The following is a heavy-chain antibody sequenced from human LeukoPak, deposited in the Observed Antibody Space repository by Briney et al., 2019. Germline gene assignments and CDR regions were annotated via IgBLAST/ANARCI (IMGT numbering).Heavy chain of an antibody. CDR2: IKQDGSEK. Sequence: GGSLRLSCAASGFTFSSYWMSWVRQAPGKGLEWVANIKQDGSEKYHVDSVKGRFTISRDNAKNSLYLQMNSLRAEDTAVYYCARKVAAGYYYYYYYMDVWGKGTTVTVSS. D-gene: IGHD2-15*01. CDR3: ARKVAAGYYYYYYYMDV. J-gene: IGHJ6*03. CDR1: GFTFSSYW. V-gene: IGHV3-7*01.